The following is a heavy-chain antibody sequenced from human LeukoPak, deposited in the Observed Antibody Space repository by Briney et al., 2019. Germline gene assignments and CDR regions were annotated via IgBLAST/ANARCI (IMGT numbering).Heavy chain of an antibody. J-gene: IGHJ4*02. CDR1: GITFSDFG. Sequence: PGGSPRLSCAASGITFSDFGMHWVRQAPGKGLEWVAVISYDGSNKYYADSVKGRFTISRDNSKDTLYLQMNSLRAEDTAVYYCAKDSSNGWYYLDYWGQGILVTVSS. CDR3: AKDSSNGWYYLDY. CDR2: ISYDGSNK. D-gene: IGHD6-19*01. V-gene: IGHV3-30*18.